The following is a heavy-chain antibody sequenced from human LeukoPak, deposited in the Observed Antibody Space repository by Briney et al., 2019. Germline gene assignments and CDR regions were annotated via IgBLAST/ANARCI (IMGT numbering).Heavy chain of an antibody. Sequence: GGSLRLSCAASGFTFSSYSMNWVRQAPGKGLEWVSSISSSSSYIYYADSVKGRFTISRDNAKNSLYLQMNSLRAEDTAVYYCAREPEGSLSWFDPWGQGTLVTVSS. CDR2: ISSSSSYI. J-gene: IGHJ5*02. D-gene: IGHD1-14*01. V-gene: IGHV3-21*01. CDR3: AREPEGSLSWFDP. CDR1: GFTFSSYS.